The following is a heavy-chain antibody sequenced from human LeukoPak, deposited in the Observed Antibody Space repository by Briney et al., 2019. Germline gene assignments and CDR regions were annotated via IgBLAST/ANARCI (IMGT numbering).Heavy chain of an antibody. Sequence: ASVKVSCKVSGYTLTELSMHWVRQAPGKGLEWMGGFDPEDGETIYAQKFQGRVTMTEDTSTDTAYMELSSLRSEDTAVYYCATGPRYCSSTSCYNYYYMDGWGKGTTVTVSS. V-gene: IGHV1-24*01. D-gene: IGHD2-2*02. CDR2: FDPEDGET. J-gene: IGHJ6*03. CDR1: GYTLTELS. CDR3: ATGPRYCSSTSCYNYYYMDG.